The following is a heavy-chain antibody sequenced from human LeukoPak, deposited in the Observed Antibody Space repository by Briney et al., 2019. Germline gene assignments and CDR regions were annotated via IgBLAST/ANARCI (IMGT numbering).Heavy chain of an antibody. CDR2: IYYSGST. CDR1: GGSISSFY. Sequence: SETLSLTCTVSGGSISSFYWSWIRQPPGKGLEWIGYIYYSGSTNYNPSLKSRVTISVDTSKNQFSLKLSSVTAADTAVYYCARETSQKGAHYMDVWGKGTTVTISS. D-gene: IGHD3-16*01. CDR3: ARETSQKGAHYMDV. J-gene: IGHJ6*03. V-gene: IGHV4-59*01.